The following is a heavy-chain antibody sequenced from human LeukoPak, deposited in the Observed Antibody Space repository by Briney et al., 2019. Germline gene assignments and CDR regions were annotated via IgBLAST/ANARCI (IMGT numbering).Heavy chain of an antibody. V-gene: IGHV3-64*01. CDR2: ISSNGGST. Sequence: GGSLRLSCAASGFTLSSYVRHWARKAPGKGLEYVSAISSNGGSTYYANSVKGRCTISRDNSKNTLYLQMGSLRAEDMAVYYCARDRSRNYFDYWGQGTLVTVSS. D-gene: IGHD2-15*01. J-gene: IGHJ4*02. CDR3: ARDRSRNYFDY. CDR1: GFTLSSYV.